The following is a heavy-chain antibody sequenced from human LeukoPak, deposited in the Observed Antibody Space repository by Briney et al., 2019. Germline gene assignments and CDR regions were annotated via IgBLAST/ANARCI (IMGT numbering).Heavy chain of an antibody. CDR3: AKDMGYGSGSYYKTFDY. CDR2: VSWSGGSV. V-gene: IGHV3-9*01. CDR1: GFTFNDYA. J-gene: IGHJ4*02. Sequence: PGRSLRLSCAASGFTFNDYAMHWVRQSPGEGLEWVSAVSWSGGSVGYADSVKGRFTISRDNAKNSLYLQMNSLRAVDTALYYCAKDMGYGSGSYYKTFDYWGQGTLVTVSS. D-gene: IGHD3-10*01.